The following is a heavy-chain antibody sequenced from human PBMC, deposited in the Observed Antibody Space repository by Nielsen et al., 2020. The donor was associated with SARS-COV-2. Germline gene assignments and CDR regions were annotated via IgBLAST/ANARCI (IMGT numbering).Heavy chain of an antibody. J-gene: IGHJ6*02. CDR2: IIPILGIA. CDR1: GGTFSSYA. V-gene: IGHV1-69*04. Sequence: SVKVSCKASGGTFSSYAISWVRQAPGQGLEWMGRIIPILGIANYAQKFQGRVTITADESTSTAYMELSSLRSEDTAVYYCARSMSGYDSYYYYGMDVWGQGTTVTVSS. CDR3: ARSMSGYDSYYYYGMDV. D-gene: IGHD5-12*01.